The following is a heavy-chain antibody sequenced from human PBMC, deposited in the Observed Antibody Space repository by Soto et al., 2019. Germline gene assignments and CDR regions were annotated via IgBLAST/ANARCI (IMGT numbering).Heavy chain of an antibody. J-gene: IGHJ4*02. D-gene: IGHD2-21*02. CDR3: ALTEDCYFDH. Sequence: QITLKESGPALVKPTQTLTLTCTFSGISLSTSGVGVGWIRHPPGKALEWLALIYWDDDKRYSPSLKSRRTITKDTSKNQVVLTMTNMDPVDTATYYCALTEDCYFDHWGQVTLFTVSS. CDR1: GISLSTSGVG. V-gene: IGHV2-5*02. CDR2: IYWDDDK.